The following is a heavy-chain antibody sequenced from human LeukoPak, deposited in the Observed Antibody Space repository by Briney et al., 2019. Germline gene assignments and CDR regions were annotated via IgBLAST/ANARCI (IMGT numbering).Heavy chain of an antibody. CDR1: ADSFSSGRYY. V-gene: IGHV4-61*01. CDR3: ARGQDDRSGTFDY. CDR2: MSPSGTT. Sequence: SGTLSLTYTVSADSFSSGRYYLSWIGQPPGKELHWIAYMSPSGTTNYNPSLKSRVTTSVDTSRTQFSLRLSSVTAADTAVYYCARGQDDRSGTFDYWGQGTLVTVSS. D-gene: IGHD3-22*01. J-gene: IGHJ4*02.